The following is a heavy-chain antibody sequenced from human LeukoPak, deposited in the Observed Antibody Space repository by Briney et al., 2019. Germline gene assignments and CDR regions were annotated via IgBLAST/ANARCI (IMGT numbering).Heavy chain of an antibody. J-gene: IGHJ4*02. V-gene: IGHV4-4*07. CDR3: ARYSRNGVDEIGF. Sequence: SETLSLTCTVSGGSISSYYWSWIRQPAGKGLEWIGRIYTSGSTNYNPSLKSRVTMSVDTSKNQLSLKLTSVTAADTAVYYCARYSRNGVDEIGFWGQGTLVAVSS. D-gene: IGHD5-12*01. CDR2: IYTSGST. CDR1: GGSISSYY.